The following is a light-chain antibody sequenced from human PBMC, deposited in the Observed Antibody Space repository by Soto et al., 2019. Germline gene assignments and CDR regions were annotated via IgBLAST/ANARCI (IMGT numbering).Light chain of an antibody. CDR3: QQSYSGPLT. Sequence: DIQMIQSPSSLSSSVGDRVTITCRAIQSISSYLNWYQQKPGKAPKVLIYAASSLQSGVPSRFSGIGSGTDFTLSISSLQPEDFATYYCQQSYSGPLTFGGGTKVDIK. CDR1: QSISSY. CDR2: AAS. J-gene: IGKJ4*01. V-gene: IGKV1-39*01.